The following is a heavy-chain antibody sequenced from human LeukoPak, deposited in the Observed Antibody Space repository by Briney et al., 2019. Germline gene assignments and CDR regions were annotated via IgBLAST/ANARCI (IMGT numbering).Heavy chain of an antibody. CDR3: ARSRSAGY. CDR1: GFTFSSYG. V-gene: IGHV3-30*03. CDR2: ISYDGSNK. J-gene: IGHJ4*02. Sequence: GGSLRLSCAASGFTFSSYGMHWVRQAPGKGLEWVAVISYDGSNKYYADSVKGRFTISRDNSKNTLYLQMNSLRAEDTAVYYCARSRSAGYWGQGTLVTVSS.